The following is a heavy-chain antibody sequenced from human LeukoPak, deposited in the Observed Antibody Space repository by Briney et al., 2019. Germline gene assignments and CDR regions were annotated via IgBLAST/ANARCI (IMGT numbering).Heavy chain of an antibody. Sequence: PSETLSLTCTVSGYSITSTYYWGWIRQPPGKGLEWIGSFFLKGSTYYNPSLKSRVTISVDTSKNQFSLKLSSVTAADTAVYYCAGGVGPINDAFDIWGQGTMVTVSS. CDR2: FFLKGST. V-gene: IGHV4-38-2*02. CDR3: AGGVGPINDAFDI. D-gene: IGHD1-26*01. J-gene: IGHJ3*02. CDR1: GYSITSTYY.